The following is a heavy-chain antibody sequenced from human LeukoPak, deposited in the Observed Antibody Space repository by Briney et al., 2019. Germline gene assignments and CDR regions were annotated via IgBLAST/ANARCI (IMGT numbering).Heavy chain of an antibody. V-gene: IGHV3-23*01. CDR2: LSGGGISA. D-gene: IGHD3-3*01. J-gene: IGHJ5*02. Sequence: GGSLRLSRAASGFTFTIYAMSWVRQAPGKGLEWVSGLSGGGISAYYADSVRGRFTISRDNSNNTLYLQMNSLRAEDTALYYCAKDNDYDFWSGSNWFDPWGQGTLVTVSS. CDR1: GFTFTIYA. CDR3: AKDNDYDFWSGSNWFDP.